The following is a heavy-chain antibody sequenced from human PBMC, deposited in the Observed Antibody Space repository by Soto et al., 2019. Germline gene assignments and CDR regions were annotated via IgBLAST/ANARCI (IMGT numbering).Heavy chain of an antibody. Sequence: GGSLRLSCAASGFTFSSYSMNWVRQAPGKGLEWVSYISSSSSTIYYADSVKGRFTISRDNAKNSLYLQMNSLRAEDTAVYYCAQLPAANVYYYMDVWGKGTTVTVSS. D-gene: IGHD2-2*01. J-gene: IGHJ6*03. CDR1: GFTFSSYS. CDR3: AQLPAANVYYYMDV. CDR2: ISSSSSTI. V-gene: IGHV3-48*01.